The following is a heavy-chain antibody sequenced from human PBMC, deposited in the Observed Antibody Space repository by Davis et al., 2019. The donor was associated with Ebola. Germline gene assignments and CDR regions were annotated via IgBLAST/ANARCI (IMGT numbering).Heavy chain of an antibody. CDR2: IKSKTDGGTT. D-gene: IGHD3-10*01. Sequence: PGGSLRLSCAASGFTFSNAWMSWVRQAPGKGLEWVGRIKSKTDGGTTDYAAPVKGRFTISRDDSKNTLYLQMNSLKTEDTAVYYCTTEAVLLWFGAFDYWGQGTLVTVSS. CDR1: GFTFSNAW. V-gene: IGHV3-15*01. CDR3: TTEAVLLWFGAFDY. J-gene: IGHJ4*02.